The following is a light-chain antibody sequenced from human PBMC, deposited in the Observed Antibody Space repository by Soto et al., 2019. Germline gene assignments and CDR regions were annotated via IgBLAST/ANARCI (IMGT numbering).Light chain of an antibody. V-gene: IGLV2-14*01. Sequence: QSVLTQPASVSGSPGRSITISCSGTSSDIGAYDHVAWFQQFPGKTPKLVIYSVSNRPSGVSYRFSGSKSGNTASLTISGLQADDEADYYCISYTVSRYYVFGPGTKVTVL. J-gene: IGLJ1*01. CDR3: ISYTVSRYYV. CDR2: SVS. CDR1: SSDIGAYDH.